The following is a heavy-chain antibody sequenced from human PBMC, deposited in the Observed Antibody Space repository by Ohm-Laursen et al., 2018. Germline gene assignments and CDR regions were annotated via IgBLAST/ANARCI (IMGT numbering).Heavy chain of an antibody. CDR2: ISYDGSNK. J-gene: IGHJ3*02. V-gene: IGHV3-33*05. CDR1: GFTFSSYG. Sequence: SLRLSCTASGFTFSSYGMHWVRQAPGKGLEWVAVISYDGSNKYYADSVKGRFTISRDNSKNTLYLQMNSLRAEDTAVYYCATEVSGEDHAFDIWGQGTMVTVSS. CDR3: ATEVSGEDHAFDI. D-gene: IGHD7-27*01.